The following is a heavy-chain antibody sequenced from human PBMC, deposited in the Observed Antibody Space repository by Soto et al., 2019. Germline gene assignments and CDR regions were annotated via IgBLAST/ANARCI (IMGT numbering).Heavy chain of an antibody. J-gene: IGHJ4*02. Sequence: SETLSLTCTVSGGSIISYYWSWIRQPPGKGLECVGYISYSGSTNYNPSLKSRVTISVDTSKNQFSLKLSSVTAADTAVYYCARAINYDFWSDSRSGYYFDYWGQGTLVTVSS. CDR2: ISYSGST. V-gene: IGHV4-59*01. CDR1: GGSIISYY. D-gene: IGHD3-3*01. CDR3: ARAINYDFWSDSRSGYYFDY.